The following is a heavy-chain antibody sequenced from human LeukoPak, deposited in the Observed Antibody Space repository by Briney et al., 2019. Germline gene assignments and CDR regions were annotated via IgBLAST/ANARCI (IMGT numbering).Heavy chain of an antibody. V-gene: IGHV4-4*07. CDR3: ARDLGDYVWGSYRYMGGYFDY. Sequence: SETLSLTCTVPGGSISSYYWSWIRQPAGKGLEWIGRIYTSGSTNYNPSLKSRVTMSVDTSKNQFSLKLSSVTAADTAVYYCARDLGDYVWGSYRYMGGYFDYWGQGTLVTVSS. CDR2: IYTSGST. J-gene: IGHJ4*02. CDR1: GGSISSYY. D-gene: IGHD3-16*02.